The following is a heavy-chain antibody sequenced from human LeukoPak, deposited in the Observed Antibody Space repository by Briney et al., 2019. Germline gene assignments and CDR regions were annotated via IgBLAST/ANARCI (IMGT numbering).Heavy chain of an antibody. V-gene: IGHV4-59*01. CDR2: IYYSGST. Sequence: SETLSLTCTVSGGSISSYYWSWIRQPPGKGLDWIGYIYYSGSTNYNPSLKSRVTISVDTSRNQFSLKLSSVTAADTAVYYCTRGIQSPSVWGQGTLVTVSS. CDR3: TRGIQSPSV. J-gene: IGHJ4*02. CDR1: GGSISSYY. D-gene: IGHD3-3*02.